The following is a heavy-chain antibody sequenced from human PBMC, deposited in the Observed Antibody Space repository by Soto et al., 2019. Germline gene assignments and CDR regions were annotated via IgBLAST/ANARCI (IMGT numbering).Heavy chain of an antibody. J-gene: IGHJ6*02. CDR2: TYYRSRWYN. V-gene: IGHV6-1*01. Sequence: PSQTLSLTCAISGDSVSSTSAAWNWIRQSPSRGLEWLGRTYYRSRWYNDYALFVESRITINADTSKNHFSLHLNPVTPEDTAVYYCARGALSTGYYLYYHGKDVWGQGTTVTVSS. CDR1: GDSVSSTSAA. D-gene: IGHD3-9*01. CDR3: ARGALSTGYYLYYHGKDV.